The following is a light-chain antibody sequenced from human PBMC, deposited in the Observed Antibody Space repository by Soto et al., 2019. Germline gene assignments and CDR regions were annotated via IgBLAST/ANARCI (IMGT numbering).Light chain of an antibody. CDR3: QQSLSSPLT. Sequence: DIQMTQSPSSLSASVGDRVTITCRPSQNIGKFLNWYQQKPGKAPTALIHATSTLQSGVSSRFSGSCSDTEFTLTITSPQPEDFATYVCQQSLSSPLTFGGGTKL. CDR2: ATS. V-gene: IGKV1-39*01. J-gene: IGKJ4*01. CDR1: QNIGKF.